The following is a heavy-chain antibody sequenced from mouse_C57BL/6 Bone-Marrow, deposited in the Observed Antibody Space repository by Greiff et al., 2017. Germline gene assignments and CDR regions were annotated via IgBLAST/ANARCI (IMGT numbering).Heavy chain of an antibody. J-gene: IGHJ2*01. Sequence: EVQVVESGPELVKPGASVKISCKASGYTFTDYYMNWVKQSHGKSLEWIGDINPNNGGTSYNQKFKGTATLTVDKSSSTAYMELRSLTSEDSAVYYCARGVDYFDYWGQGTTLTVSS. CDR2: INPNNGGT. CDR1: GYTFTDYY. V-gene: IGHV1-26*01. D-gene: IGHD1-1*01. CDR3: ARGVDYFDY.